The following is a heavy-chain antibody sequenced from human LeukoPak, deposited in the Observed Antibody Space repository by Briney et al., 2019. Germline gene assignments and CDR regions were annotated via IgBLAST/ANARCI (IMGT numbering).Heavy chain of an antibody. D-gene: IGHD6-13*01. Sequence: QSGGSLRLSCAASGFVVSDTFMSWFRQAPGKGLEWVSVIYTRGNKFYADSVKGRFTISRDNSENTLYLQMNNLRAEDTAVYYCARPHNSSLDNAFDIWGQGTRVTISS. CDR3: ARPHNSSLDNAFDI. CDR1: GFVVSDTF. CDR2: IYTRGNK. J-gene: IGHJ3*02. V-gene: IGHV3-53*01.